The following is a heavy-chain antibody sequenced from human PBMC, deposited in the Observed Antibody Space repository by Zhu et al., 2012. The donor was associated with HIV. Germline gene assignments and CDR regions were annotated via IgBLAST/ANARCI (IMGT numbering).Heavy chain of an antibody. CDR2: INHSGST. Sequence: VQLQQWGAGLLKPSETLSLTCAVYGGSFSGYYWSWIRQPPGKGLEWIGEINHSGSTNYNPSLESRVTISVDTSKNQFSLKLSSVTAADTAVYYCAVGLVVVPAAIDYWGQGTLVTVSS. D-gene: IGHD2-2*01. CDR3: AVGLVVVPAAIDY. V-gene: IGHV4-34*01. J-gene: IGHJ4*02. CDR1: GGSFSGYY.